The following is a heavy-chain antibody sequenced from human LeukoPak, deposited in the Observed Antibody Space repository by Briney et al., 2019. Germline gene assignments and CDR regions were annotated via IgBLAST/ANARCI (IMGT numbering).Heavy chain of an antibody. J-gene: IGHJ5*02. CDR3: ARCPAANWFDP. CDR1: GGSISSGSYY. CDR2: IYTSGST. V-gene: IGHV4-61*02. Sequence: SETLSLTCTVSGGSISSGSYYWSWIRQPAGKGLEWIGRIYTSGSTNYNPSLKSRVTISVDTSKNQFSLKLSSVTAADTAVYYCARCPAANWFDPWGQGTLVTVSS. D-gene: IGHD2-2*01.